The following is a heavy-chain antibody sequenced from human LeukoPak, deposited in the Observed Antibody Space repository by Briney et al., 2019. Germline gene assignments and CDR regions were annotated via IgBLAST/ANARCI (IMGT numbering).Heavy chain of an antibody. CDR3: ATNGWYCLDH. D-gene: IGHD6-19*01. CDR1: GGSISSSSYY. J-gene: IGHJ1*01. CDR2: IYTSGST. Sequence: SETLSLTCTVSGGSISSSSYYWSWIRQPAGKGLEWIGRIYTSGSTNYNPSLKSRVTMSVDTSKNQFSLKLSSVTAADTAVYYCATNGWYCLDHWGQGALVTVSS. V-gene: IGHV4-61*02.